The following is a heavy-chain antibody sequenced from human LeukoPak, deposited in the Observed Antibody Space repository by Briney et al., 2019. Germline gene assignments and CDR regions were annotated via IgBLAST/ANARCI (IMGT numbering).Heavy chain of an antibody. CDR2: ISGSGGTT. D-gene: IGHD6-6*01. J-gene: IGHJ4*02. V-gene: IGHV3-23*01. CDR1: GFTLSSYG. Sequence: GGTLRFSGAASGFTLSSYGMSWVRQAPGKGLNWVSGISGSGGTTYYADSVKGRFTISRDNSKNTLYLQMNSLRAADTAVYYCARDKGTSYLSSFDYWGQGTLVTVSS. CDR3: ARDKGTSYLSSFDY.